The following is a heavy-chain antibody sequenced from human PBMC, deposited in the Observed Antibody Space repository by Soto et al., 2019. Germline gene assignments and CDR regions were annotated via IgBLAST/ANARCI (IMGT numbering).Heavy chain of an antibody. D-gene: IGHD3-22*01. CDR2: ISAYNGNT. CDR1: GYTFTGYY. CDR3: GRGPYHDAFDI. V-gene: IGHV1-18*04. J-gene: IGHJ3*02. Sequence: ASVKVSCKASGYTFTGYYMHWVRQAPGQGLEWMGWISAYNGNTNYAQKLQGRVTMTTDTSTSTAYMELRSLRSDDTAVYYCGRGPYHDAFDIWGQGTMVTVS.